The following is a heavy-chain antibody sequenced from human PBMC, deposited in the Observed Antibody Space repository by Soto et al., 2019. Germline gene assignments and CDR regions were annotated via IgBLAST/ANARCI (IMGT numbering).Heavy chain of an antibody. J-gene: IGHJ4*02. CDR1: GFTFSNYA. Sequence: VQLLESGEGLVQPGGSLRLSCAASGFTFSNYAMIWVRQAPGKALEWVSSINIVGGNTNYADSVRGRFTMSRDDSKNTVFLQMNSLRAEDTAIYYCTKNYYFDSWGQGTLVTVSS. V-gene: IGHV3-23*01. CDR3: TKNYYFDS. CDR2: INIVGGNT.